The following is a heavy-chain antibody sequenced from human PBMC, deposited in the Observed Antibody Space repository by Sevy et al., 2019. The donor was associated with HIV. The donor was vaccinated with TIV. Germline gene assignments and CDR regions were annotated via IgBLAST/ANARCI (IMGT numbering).Heavy chain of an antibody. Sequence: GGSLRLSCAASGFTFNEYYMSWIRQAPGKGLEWVSYISSRSSYTNYAASVKGRFTTFRDNAQNSLYLQMNSLRAEDTAVYYCARVGIDSSGYPFDYWGQGTLVTVSS. CDR3: ARVGIDSSGYPFDY. J-gene: IGHJ4*02. CDR1: GFTFNEYY. V-gene: IGHV3-11*06. CDR2: ISSRSSYT. D-gene: IGHD3-22*01.